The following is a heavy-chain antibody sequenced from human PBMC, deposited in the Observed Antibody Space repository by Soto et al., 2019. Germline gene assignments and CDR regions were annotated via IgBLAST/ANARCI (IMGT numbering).Heavy chain of an antibody. CDR1: GGSISSSSYY. CDR2: IYYSGST. Sequence: SETLSLTCTVSGGSISSSSYYWGWIRQPPGKGLEWIGSIYYSGSTYYNPSLKSRVTISVDTSKNQFSLKLSSVTAADTAVYYCATRPKPYGMDVWGQGTTVTAP. CDR3: ATRPKPYGMDV. J-gene: IGHJ6*02. V-gene: IGHV4-39*01.